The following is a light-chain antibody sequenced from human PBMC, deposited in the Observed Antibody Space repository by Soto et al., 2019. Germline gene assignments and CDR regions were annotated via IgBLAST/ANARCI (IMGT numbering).Light chain of an antibody. V-gene: IGLV2-18*02. Sequence: QSALTQPPSVSGSPGQSVTISCTGTSSDVDSYNRVSWYQQPPGTAPRLVIYEVTNRPSGVPDRFSGSGSGNTASLTISGLQAEDEADYYCNSYRSSNNLEGVFGGGTKLTVL. CDR2: EVT. J-gene: IGLJ3*02. CDR3: NSYRSSNNLEGV. CDR1: SSDVDSYNR.